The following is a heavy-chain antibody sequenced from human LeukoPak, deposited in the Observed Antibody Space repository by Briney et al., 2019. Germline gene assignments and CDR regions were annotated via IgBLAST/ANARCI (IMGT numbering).Heavy chain of an antibody. D-gene: IGHD1-1*01. Sequence: ASVKVSCKASGYTFTSYYMHWVRQAPGQGLEWMGIINPSGGSTSYAQKFQGRLTMTTDTSTSTALMELTSLRSDDTAIYYCAREWGGKSTYYFDSWGQGTLVTVSS. V-gene: IGHV1-46*01. CDR1: GYTFTSYY. CDR3: AREWGGKSTYYFDS. CDR2: INPSGGST. J-gene: IGHJ4*02.